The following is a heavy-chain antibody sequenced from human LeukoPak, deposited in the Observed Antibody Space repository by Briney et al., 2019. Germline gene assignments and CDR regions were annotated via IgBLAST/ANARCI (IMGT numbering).Heavy chain of an antibody. J-gene: IGHJ2*01. D-gene: IGHD2-2*01. Sequence: PSETLSLTCTVSGGSISSYYRSWIRQAPGKGLEWIGYISYSGSTNYNPSLKGRVTISVDTSKNQFSLNLSSVTAADTAVYYCARDPAHCSSTRCSSPYWYFDLWGRGTLVTVSS. CDR3: ARDPAHCSSTRCSSPYWYFDL. CDR2: ISYSGST. V-gene: IGHV4-59*01. CDR1: GGSISSYY.